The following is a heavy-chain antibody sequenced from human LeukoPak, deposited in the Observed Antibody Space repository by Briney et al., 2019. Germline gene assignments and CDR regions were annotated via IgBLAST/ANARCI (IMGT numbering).Heavy chain of an antibody. Sequence: GRSLRLSCAASGFTFSSHGMQWVRQAPGKGLEWVAVISYDGGTKYYADSVKGRFTISRDNSKNSLYLQMNSLRSDDTALYYCARESESSGWYDYWGQGTLVTVSS. CDR1: GFTFSSHG. V-gene: IGHV3-30*03. D-gene: IGHD6-19*01. CDR3: ARESESSGWYDY. J-gene: IGHJ4*02. CDR2: ISYDGGTK.